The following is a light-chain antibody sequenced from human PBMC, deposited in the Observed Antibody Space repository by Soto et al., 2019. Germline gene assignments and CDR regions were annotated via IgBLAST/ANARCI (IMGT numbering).Light chain of an antibody. CDR1: QSVSGSY. V-gene: IGKV3-20*01. CDR3: QQYGSSLTWA. J-gene: IGKJ1*01. CDR2: GTS. Sequence: EIVLTQSPGTLSLSPGERVTLSCRASQSVSGSYLAWYQQKPGQAPRLLIYGTSSRATGIPDRFSGSGSGTDFTLTISRLEPEDFAVYYCQQYGSSLTWAFGQGTK.